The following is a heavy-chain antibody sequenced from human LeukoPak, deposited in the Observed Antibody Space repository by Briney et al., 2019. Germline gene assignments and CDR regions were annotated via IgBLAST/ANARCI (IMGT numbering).Heavy chain of an antibody. J-gene: IGHJ5*02. CDR2: IIPILGIA. Sequence: SVTVSCKASGGTFSSYAISWVRQAPGQGLEWMGRIIPILGIANYAQKFQGRVTITADKSTSTAYMELSSLRSEDTAVYYCASADSSSWDFDPWGQGTLVTVSS. D-gene: IGHD6-13*01. CDR3: ASADSSSWDFDP. CDR1: GGTFSSYA. V-gene: IGHV1-69*04.